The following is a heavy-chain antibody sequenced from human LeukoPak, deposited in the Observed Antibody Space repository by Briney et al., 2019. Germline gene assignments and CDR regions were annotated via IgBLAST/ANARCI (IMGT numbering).Heavy chain of an antibody. V-gene: IGHV4-34*01. CDR3: ARRRSSQDY. D-gene: IGHD6-6*01. CDR1: GGSTSNYKNY. J-gene: IGHJ4*02. Sequence: SETLSLTCTVSGGSTSNYKNYWGWIRQSPGKGLEWIGEINHSGSTNYNPSLKSRVTISVDTSKNQFSLKLSSVTAADTAVYYCARRRSSQDYWGQGTLVTVSS. CDR2: INHSGST.